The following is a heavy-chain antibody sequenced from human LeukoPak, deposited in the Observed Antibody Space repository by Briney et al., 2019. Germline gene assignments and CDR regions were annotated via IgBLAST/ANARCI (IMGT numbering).Heavy chain of an antibody. J-gene: IGHJ6*04. CDR1: GGSISSGGYS. D-gene: IGHD5-24*01. CDR3: ARRSGVATTKKAKTLDV. V-gene: IGHV4-30-4*07. CDR2: IYYSGST. Sequence: PSETLSLTCAVSGGSISSGGYSWSWIRQPPGKGLEWIGYIYYSGSTYYNPSLKSRVTISVDTSKNQFSLKLSSVTAADTAVYYCARRSGVATTKKAKTLDVWGKGTTVTISS.